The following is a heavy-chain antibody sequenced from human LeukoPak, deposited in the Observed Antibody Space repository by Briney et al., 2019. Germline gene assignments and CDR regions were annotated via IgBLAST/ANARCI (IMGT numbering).Heavy chain of an antibody. CDR3: ANLNAPYWGNLDY. J-gene: IGHJ4*02. CDR2: ISDSGVTA. V-gene: IGHV3-23*01. CDR1: GFTFSSYW. Sequence: PGGSLRLSCTVSGFTFSSYWMSWVRQAPGQGLDWVSAISDSGVTAYYADSVKGRFTISRDNSKSTLYLQMNSLRAEDTAVYYCANLNAPYWGNLDYWGQGTLVTVSS. D-gene: IGHD3-16*01.